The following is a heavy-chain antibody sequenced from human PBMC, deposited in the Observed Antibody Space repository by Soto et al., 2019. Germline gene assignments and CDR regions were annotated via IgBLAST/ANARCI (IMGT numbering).Heavy chain of an antibody. J-gene: IGHJ6*02. D-gene: IGHD6-13*01. CDR2: IIPIFGTA. V-gene: IGHV1-69*01. CDR3: ARANEISSLFRFVYYGMDV. CDR1: GGTFSSYA. Sequence: QVQLVQSGAEVKKPGSSVKVSCKASGGTFSSYAISWVRQAPGQGLEWMGGIIPIFGTANYAQKFQGRVTITADESTSTAYMELSSLRSEDTAVYYCARANEISSLFRFVYYGMDVWGQGTTVNVSS.